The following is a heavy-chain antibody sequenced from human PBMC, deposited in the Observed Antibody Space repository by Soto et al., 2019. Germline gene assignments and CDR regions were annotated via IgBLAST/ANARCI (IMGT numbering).Heavy chain of an antibody. V-gene: IGHV3-23*01. CDR3: AKDHYSNLPYYYYMDV. CDR2: ISGSGGST. Sequence: GGSLRLSCAASGFTFSSYAMSWVRQAPGKGLEWVSAISGSGGSTYYADSVKGRFTISRDNSKNTLYPQMNSLRAEDTAVYYCAKDHYSNLPYYYYMDVWGKGTTVTVSS. CDR1: GFTFSSYA. D-gene: IGHD4-4*01. J-gene: IGHJ6*03.